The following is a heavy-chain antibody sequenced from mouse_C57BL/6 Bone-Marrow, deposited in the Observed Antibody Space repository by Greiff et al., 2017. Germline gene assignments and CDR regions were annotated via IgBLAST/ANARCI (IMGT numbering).Heavy chain of an antibody. D-gene: IGHD1-1*01. V-gene: IGHV5-4*03. CDR2: ISDGGSYT. CDR1: GFTFSSYA. CDR3: ARGVYYGSSYGWYFDV. Sequence: EVKVVESGGGLVKPGGSLKLSCAASGFTFSSYAMSWVRQTPEKRLEWVATISDGGSYTYYPDNVKGRFTISRDNAKNNLYLQMSHLKSEDTAMYYCARGVYYGSSYGWYFDVWGTGTTVTVSS. J-gene: IGHJ1*03.